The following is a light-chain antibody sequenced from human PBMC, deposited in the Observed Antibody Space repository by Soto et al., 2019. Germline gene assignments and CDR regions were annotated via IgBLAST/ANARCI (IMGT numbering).Light chain of an antibody. J-gene: IGKJ4*01. CDR1: QGIRDF. CDR2: AAS. V-gene: IGKV1-9*01. Sequence: DIPLTQSPSFLSASVGDRVTITCRASQGIRDFLAWYQQKPGKAPKLLIYAASAFQTGVTTRFSGIASGTEFTLIISDPQPADFATYYCQQFNVYPLTFGGGTKVEIK. CDR3: QQFNVYPLT.